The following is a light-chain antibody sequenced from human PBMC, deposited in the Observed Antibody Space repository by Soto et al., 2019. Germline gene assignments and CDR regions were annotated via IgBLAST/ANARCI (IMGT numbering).Light chain of an antibody. CDR3: CSYAGSRHYV. CDR2: EGT. J-gene: IGLJ1*01. V-gene: IGLV2-23*01. CDR1: SSDVGSYNL. Sequence: QSALTQPASVSGSPGQSITISCTGTSSDVGSYNLVSWYQQHPGKAPKFMIYEGTKRPSGVSNRFSGSKSGNTASLTISVLQAEDEADYYCCSYAGSRHYVFGTGTKLTVL.